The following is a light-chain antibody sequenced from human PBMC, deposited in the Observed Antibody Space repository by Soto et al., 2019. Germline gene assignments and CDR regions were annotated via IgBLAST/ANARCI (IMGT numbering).Light chain of an antibody. CDR3: LQYGIPLWT. Sequence: EIALTQSPGTLSLSPGERATLSCRASQRVTANYFSWYQQKPGQAPRLLIYAASIGATGIPDRFSGSGSGTDFTLTISRLEPEDFAVYYCLQYGIPLWTFGQGTKVEIK. V-gene: IGKV3-20*01. CDR1: QRVTANY. CDR2: AAS. J-gene: IGKJ1*01.